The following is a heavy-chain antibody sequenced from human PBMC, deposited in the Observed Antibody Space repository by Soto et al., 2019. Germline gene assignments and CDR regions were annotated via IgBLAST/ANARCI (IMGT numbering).Heavy chain of an antibody. CDR3: AIWSYYFDY. J-gene: IGHJ4*02. CDR1: GYSISSGYY. V-gene: IGHV4-38-2*02. D-gene: IGHD1-26*01. CDR2: IYHSGST. Sequence: SETLSLTCTVSGYSISSGYYWGWIRQPPGKGLEWIGEIYHSGSTNYNPSLKSRVTISVDKSKNQFSPKLSSVTAADTAVYYCAIWSYYFDYWGQGTLVTVSS.